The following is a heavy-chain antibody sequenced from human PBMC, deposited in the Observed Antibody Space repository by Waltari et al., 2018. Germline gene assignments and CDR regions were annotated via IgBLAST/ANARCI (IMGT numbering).Heavy chain of an antibody. CDR3: ARVGDSDAFDI. CDR1: GFTVSSNY. CDR2: IYSGGST. V-gene: IGHV3-53*02. Sequence: EVQLVETGGGLIQPGGSLRLSCAASGFTVSSNYMSWVRQAPGKGLEWFSVIYSGGSTYYADSVKGRFTISRDNSKNTLYLQMNSLRAEDTAVYYCARVGDSDAFDIWGQGTMVTVSS. J-gene: IGHJ3*02. D-gene: IGHD3-10*01.